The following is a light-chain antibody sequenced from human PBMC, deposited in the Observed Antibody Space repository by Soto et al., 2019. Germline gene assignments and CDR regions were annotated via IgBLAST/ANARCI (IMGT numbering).Light chain of an antibody. J-gene: IGLJ2*01. Sequence: QSVLTQPPSVSAAPGQKVTISCSGSSSNIGNNDVSWYQQLPGTAPKLLIYDNNKRPSGIPDRFSGSKSATSATLGITGLQTGDEADYYCGTWDSSLVFGGGTKLTVL. V-gene: IGLV1-51*01. CDR2: DNN. CDR3: GTWDSSLV. CDR1: SSNIGNND.